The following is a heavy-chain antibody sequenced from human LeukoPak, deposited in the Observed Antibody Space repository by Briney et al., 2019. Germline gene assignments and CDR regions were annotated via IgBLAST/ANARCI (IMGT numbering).Heavy chain of an antibody. CDR3: AREKIFGQAYFGN. Sequence: GGSLRLSCAASGFAFTTYAMHWVRQAPGKGLEWVAFISYDISYKEYRGSVKGRFTISRDDSKNTVHLQMNSLRREDTAVYYCAREKIFGQAYFGNWGQGTLVTVSS. CDR2: ISYDISYK. V-gene: IGHV3-30*10. J-gene: IGHJ4*02. CDR1: GFAFTTYA. D-gene: IGHD3-10*01.